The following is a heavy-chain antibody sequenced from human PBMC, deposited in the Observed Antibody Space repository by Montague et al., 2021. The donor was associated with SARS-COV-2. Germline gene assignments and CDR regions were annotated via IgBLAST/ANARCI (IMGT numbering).Heavy chain of an antibody. V-gene: IGHV3-48*01. CDR2: ISSSSSTI. D-gene: IGHD6-6*01. CDR3: AKDLVLRAARPDALDV. J-gene: IGHJ3*01. Sequence: SLRLSCAASGFTFSSYGMNWVRQAPGKGLEWVSYISSSSSTIYYADSVKGRFTISRDNAKNSLYLQMNSLRVDDTAVYYCAKDLVLRAARPDALDVWGQGTVVTVSS. CDR1: GFTFSSYG.